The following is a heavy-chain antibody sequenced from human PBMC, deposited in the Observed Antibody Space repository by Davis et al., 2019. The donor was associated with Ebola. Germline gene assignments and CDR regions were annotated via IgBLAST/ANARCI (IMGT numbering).Heavy chain of an antibody. D-gene: IGHD6-6*01. CDR1: GFTFSSYS. CDR2: ISSSSSTI. V-gene: IGHV3-48*02. J-gene: IGHJ4*02. CDR3: VRDRFAYSSSSGFDY. Sequence: GESLKISCAASGFTFSSYSMNWVRQAPGKGLEWVSYISSSSSTIYYADSVKGRFTISRDNAKNSLYLQMNSLRDEDTAVYYCVRDRFAYSSSSGFDYWGQGTLVTVSS.